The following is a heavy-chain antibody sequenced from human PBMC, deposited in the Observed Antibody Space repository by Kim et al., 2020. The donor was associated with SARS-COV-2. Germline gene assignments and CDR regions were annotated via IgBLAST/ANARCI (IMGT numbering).Heavy chain of an antibody. CDR3: ARCVGGSGWYVDDY. J-gene: IGHJ4*02. Sequence: SQKFQGRVTITRDTSASTAYMELSSLRSEDTAGYYCARCVGGSGWYVDDYWGQGTLVTVSS. D-gene: IGHD6-19*01. V-gene: IGHV1-3*01.